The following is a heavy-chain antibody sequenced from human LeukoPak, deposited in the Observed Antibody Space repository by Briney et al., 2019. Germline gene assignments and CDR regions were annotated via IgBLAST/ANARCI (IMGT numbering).Heavy chain of an antibody. CDR1: GDSVSSNSVT. V-gene: IGHV6-1*01. CDR2: TYYRSTWYN. J-gene: IGHJ5*02. Sequence: SQTLSLTCAISGDSVSSNSVTWNWIRQSPSRGLEWLGRTYYRSTWYNDYAVSVRGRITVNPDTSKNQFSLHLNSVTPEDTAVYFCARRLTQYDCFDPWGQGILVTVSS. CDR3: ARRLTQYDCFDP. D-gene: IGHD2-2*01.